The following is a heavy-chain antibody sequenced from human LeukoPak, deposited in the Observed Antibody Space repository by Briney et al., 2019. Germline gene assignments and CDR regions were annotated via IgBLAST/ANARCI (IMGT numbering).Heavy chain of an antibody. J-gene: IGHJ4*02. D-gene: IGHD1-26*01. CDR1: GFIFTSYG. CDR3: AKDSRHRIVGTTTFLDY. Sequence: GGSLRLSCAASGFIFTSYGMHWVHQAPGKGLEWVAFIRFDGSIKYYADSVKGRFTISRDNSKNTLYLQMNSLRSEDTAVYYCAKDSRHRIVGTTTFLDYWGQGTLVTVSS. CDR2: IRFDGSIK. V-gene: IGHV3-30*02.